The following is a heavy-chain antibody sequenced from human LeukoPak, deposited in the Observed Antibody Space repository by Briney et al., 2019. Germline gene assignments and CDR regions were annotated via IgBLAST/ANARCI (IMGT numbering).Heavy chain of an antibody. V-gene: IGHV1-2*06. CDR1: GYTFTGYY. CDR2: INPNSGGT. Sequence: ASMKVSCKASGYTFTGYYMHWVRQAPGQGLEWMGRINPNSGGTNYAQKFQGRVTMTRDTSISTAYMELSRLRSDDTAVYYCARDRGSSWYGAGYWGQGTLVTVSS. J-gene: IGHJ4*02. D-gene: IGHD6-13*01. CDR3: ARDRGSSWYGAGY.